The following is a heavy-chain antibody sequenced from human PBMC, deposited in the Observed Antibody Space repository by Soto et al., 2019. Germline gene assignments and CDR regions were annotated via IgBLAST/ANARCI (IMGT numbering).Heavy chain of an antibody. CDR1: GYTFTSYG. D-gene: IGHD3-3*01. V-gene: IGHV1-18*04. J-gene: IGHJ4*02. CDR3: ARGEVQDFWSGYDIEN. CDR2: ISAYNGNT. Sequence: QVQLVQSGAEVKKPGASVKVSCKASGYTFTSYGITWVRQAPGQGLERMGWISAYNGNTNYEQKLQGRVTMTTDTSTSTAYMELRSLRSDDKAVYYCARGEVQDFWSGYDIENWGQGTLVTVSS.